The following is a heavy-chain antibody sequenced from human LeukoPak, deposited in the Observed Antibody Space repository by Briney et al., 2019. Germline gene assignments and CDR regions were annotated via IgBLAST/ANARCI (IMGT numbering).Heavy chain of an antibody. CDR3: AKGESMIVVVITDFDY. V-gene: IGHV3-30*18. CDR1: GFTFSSYG. J-gene: IGHJ4*02. D-gene: IGHD3-22*01. Sequence: PGGSLRLSCAASGFTFSSYGMRWVRQAPGKGLEWVAVISYDGSNKYYADSVKGRFTISRDNSKNTLYLQMNSLRAEDTAVYYCAKGESMIVVVITDFDYWGQGTLVTVSS. CDR2: ISYDGSNK.